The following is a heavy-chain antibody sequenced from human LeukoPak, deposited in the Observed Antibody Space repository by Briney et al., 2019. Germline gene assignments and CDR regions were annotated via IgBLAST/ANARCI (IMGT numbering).Heavy chain of an antibody. J-gene: IGHJ4*02. Sequence: RAGGSLRLSCAASGFTFSDYDMHWVRQATGKGLEWVSAIGTAGDTYYTGSVKGRFTISRENAKNSLYLQMNSLRAEDTAVYYCARGLKRELDYWGQGTLVTVSS. CDR2: IGTAGDT. CDR1: GFTFSDYD. CDR3: ARGLKRELDY. V-gene: IGHV3-13*01. D-gene: IGHD1-26*01.